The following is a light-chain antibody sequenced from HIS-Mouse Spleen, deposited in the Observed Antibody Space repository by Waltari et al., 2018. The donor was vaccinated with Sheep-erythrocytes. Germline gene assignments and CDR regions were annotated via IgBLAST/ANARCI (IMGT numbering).Light chain of an antibody. CDR2: EGS. J-gene: IGLJ2*01. Sequence: QSSRTLPASVSGSPGQSITISCTGSISHGAGYNLFSWYHQHPGKAPKLMNYEGSKRPSGVSNRFSGSKSGNTASLTISGLQAEDEADYYCCSYAGSSTLVFGGGTKLTVL. CDR3: CSYAGSSTLV. CDR1: ISHGAGYNL. V-gene: IGLV2-23*01.